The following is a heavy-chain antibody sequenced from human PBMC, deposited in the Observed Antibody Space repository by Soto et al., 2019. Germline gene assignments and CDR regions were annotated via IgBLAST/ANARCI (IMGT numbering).Heavy chain of an antibody. D-gene: IGHD3-3*01. CDR2: MSGSGGSA. J-gene: IGHJ4*02. CDR1: GFTFSSYA. V-gene: IGHV3-23*01. Sequence: EVQPLESGGGLVQPGGSLRLSCAASGFTFSSYAMSWVRQAPGKGLEWVSGMSGSGGSAYYTDSGKGRFTISRDNSMKTLYLQMNSLRAEDTALYHCAKGPIFGVENIYDYWGQGTLVTVSS. CDR3: AKGPIFGVENIYDY.